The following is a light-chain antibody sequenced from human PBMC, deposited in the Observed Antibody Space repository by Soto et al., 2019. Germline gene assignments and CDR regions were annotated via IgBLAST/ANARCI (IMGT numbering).Light chain of an antibody. Sequence: DIQMTQSPATLSASVGDRVTITRRASQSISSWLAWYQQKPGKAHKLLIYKASSLESGVPTRFSGSGSATEFTLTISSLQPGDFATYYYEQYNSYSQTFGQGTKVEIK. CDR3: EQYNSYSQT. J-gene: IGKJ1*01. CDR2: KAS. V-gene: IGKV1-5*03. CDR1: QSISSW.